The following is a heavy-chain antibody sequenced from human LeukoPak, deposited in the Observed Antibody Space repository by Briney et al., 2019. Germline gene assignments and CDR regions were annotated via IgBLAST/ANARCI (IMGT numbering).Heavy chain of an antibody. D-gene: IGHD1-1*01. CDR3: ARSKLERGAFDI. V-gene: IGHV3-66*01. CDR1: GLTVSDNF. J-gene: IGHJ3*02. CDR2: LYSSGSA. Sequence: GGSLRLSCAASGLTVSDNFMTWVRQAPGRGLEWVSVLYSSGSAHYADSVMGRFTISRDNSKNTLYLQMNSLRAEDTGIFYGARSKLERGAFDIWGLGAMVTVSS.